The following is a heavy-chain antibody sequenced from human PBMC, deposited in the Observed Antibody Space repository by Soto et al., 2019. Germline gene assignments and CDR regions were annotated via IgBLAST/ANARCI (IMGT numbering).Heavy chain of an antibody. D-gene: IGHD2-2*01. CDR1: GFTFSSYA. Sequence: GSLRLSCAASGFTFSSYAMSWVRQAPGKGLEWIGYIYYSGITNYNPSLKSRVTISVDRSKNQFSLKLSSVTAADTAVYYCARHPGYCSGSNCYGYYTIDVWGQGTTVTVSS. J-gene: IGHJ6*02. CDR3: ARHPGYCSGSNCYGYYTIDV. V-gene: IGHV4-59*08. CDR2: IYYSGIT.